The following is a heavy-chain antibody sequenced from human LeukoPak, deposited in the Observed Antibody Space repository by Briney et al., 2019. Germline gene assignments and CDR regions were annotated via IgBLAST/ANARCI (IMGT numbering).Heavy chain of an antibody. D-gene: IGHD4-17*01. CDR2: IYYSGST. Sequence: SETLFLTCTVSGGSISSYYWSWIRQPPGKGLEWIGYIYYSGSTNYNPSLKSRVTISVDTSKNQFSLKLSSVTAADTAVYYCASFYGDYYFDYWGQGTLVTVSS. J-gene: IGHJ4*02. CDR1: GGSISSYY. CDR3: ASFYGDYYFDY. V-gene: IGHV4-59*08.